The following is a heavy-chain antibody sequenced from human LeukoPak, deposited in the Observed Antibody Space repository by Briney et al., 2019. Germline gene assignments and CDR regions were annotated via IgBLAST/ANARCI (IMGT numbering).Heavy chain of an antibody. CDR2: ISYDGRYK. V-gene: IGHV3-30*03. CDR3: ARDDYGVEP. J-gene: IGHJ5*02. D-gene: IGHD4-17*01. Sequence: PGRALRLSCAASGFTFSSYDMHGVRPAPGKGLEWVAVISYDGRYKYSADSVKGRFTNSRDNSRNTLYLQMDSLRDEDSAVYYCARDDYGVEPWGQGTLVTVSS. CDR1: GFTFSSYD.